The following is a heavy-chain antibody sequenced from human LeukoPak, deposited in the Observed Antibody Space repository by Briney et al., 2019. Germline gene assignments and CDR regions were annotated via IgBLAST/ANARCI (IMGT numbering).Heavy chain of an antibody. CDR1: GGSISSGGYY. CDR3: ARGSFVTAPFDY. J-gene: IGHJ4*02. V-gene: IGHV4-31*03. CDR2: ICYSGST. D-gene: IGHD1-20*01. Sequence: SQTLSLTCTVSGGSISSGGYYWSWIRQHPGKGLEWIGYICYSGSTYYNPSLKSRVTISVDTSKNQFSLKLSSVTAADTAVYYCARGSFVTAPFDYWGQGTLVTVSS.